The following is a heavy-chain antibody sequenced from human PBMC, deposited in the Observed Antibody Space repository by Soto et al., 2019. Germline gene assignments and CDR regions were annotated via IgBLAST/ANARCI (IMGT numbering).Heavy chain of an antibody. CDR2: IDWDDDK. CDR1: GFSLRTSQMC. Sequence: SGLTLVNPTQTLTLTCAFSGFSLRTSQMCVSWIRQPPGKSLEWLARIDWDDDKHYSTSLRTRLTISKDTSKNQVVLTMTNMDPVDTATYYCARIAADGSGTYYSPYFYYGMDVWGQGTTVTV. V-gene: IGHV2-70*11. CDR3: ARIAADGSGTYYSPYFYYGMDV. D-gene: IGHD3-10*01. J-gene: IGHJ6*02.